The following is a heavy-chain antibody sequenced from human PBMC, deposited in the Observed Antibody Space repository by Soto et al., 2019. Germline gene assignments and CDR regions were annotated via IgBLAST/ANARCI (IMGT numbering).Heavy chain of an antibody. J-gene: IGHJ3*02. CDR3: AASITMIVVVINAFDI. D-gene: IGHD3-22*01. CDR2: ISYDGSNK. V-gene: IGHV3-30*03. CDR1: GFTFSSYG. Sequence: GGSLRLSCAASGFTFSSYGMHWVRQAPGKGLEWVAVISYDGSNKYYADSVKGRFTISRDNSKNTLYLQMNSLRAEDTAVHYCAASITMIVVVINAFDIWGQGTMVTVSS.